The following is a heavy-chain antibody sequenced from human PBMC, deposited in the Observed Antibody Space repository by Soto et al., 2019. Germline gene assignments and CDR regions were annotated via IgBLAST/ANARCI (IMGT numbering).Heavy chain of an antibody. CDR3: ARVAYGFGESSFYYYYYMDV. Sequence: ASVKVSCKASGYTFTSYGISWVRQAPGQGLEWMGRISAYNGNTNYAQKLQGRVTMTTDTSTSTAYMELRSLRSDDTAVYYCARVAYGFGESSFYYYYYMDVWGKGTTVTVSS. CDR2: ISAYNGNT. D-gene: IGHD3-10*01. V-gene: IGHV1-18*01. J-gene: IGHJ6*03. CDR1: GYTFTSYG.